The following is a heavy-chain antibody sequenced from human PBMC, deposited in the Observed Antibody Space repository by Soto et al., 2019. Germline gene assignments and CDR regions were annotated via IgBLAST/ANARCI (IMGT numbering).Heavy chain of an antibody. CDR3: GRVPRYSFPTSDSLDQ. Sequence: QVHLGQSGTEVRKPGSSVTVSCKVSGGTFSTYTISWVRQAPGQGLQWMGGITPILRETTYAQNFQGRVLITADISATTAYMELSDLTSEDTAMYYCGRVPRYSFPTSDSLDQWGQGTRVTVSS. CDR2: ITPILRET. V-gene: IGHV1-69*06. D-gene: IGHD5-18*01. CDR1: GGTFSTYT. J-gene: IGHJ4*02.